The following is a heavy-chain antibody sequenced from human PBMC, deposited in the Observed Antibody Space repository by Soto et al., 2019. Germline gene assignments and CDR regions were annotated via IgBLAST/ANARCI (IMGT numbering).Heavy chain of an antibody. D-gene: IGHD2-2*01. CDR1: GFTFSSYW. V-gene: IGHV3-74*01. CDR3: ASSSTSSYYYYGMDV. CDR2: INSDGSST. Sequence: PRGSLRLSCAASGFTFSSYWMHWVRQAPGKGLVWVSRINSDGSSTSYADSVKGRFTISRDNAKNTLYLQMNSLRAEDTAVYYCASSSTSSYYYYGMDVWGQGTTVTVSS. J-gene: IGHJ6*02.